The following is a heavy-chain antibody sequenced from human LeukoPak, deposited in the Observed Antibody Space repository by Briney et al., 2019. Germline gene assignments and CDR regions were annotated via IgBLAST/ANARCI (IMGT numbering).Heavy chain of an antibody. V-gene: IGHV3-23*01. CDR3: TKDQEIATIGGCFDS. D-gene: IGHD5-24*01. CDR1: GFTFSSFA. CDR2: ISGNGRDT. Sequence: GGSLRLSCEGSGFTFSSFAMNWVRQAPGKGPEWVASISGNGRDTYYADSVKGRFTISRDSPDNTLYLQMNGLRTDDTAVYYCTKDQEIATIGGCFDSWGQGTLVTVSS. J-gene: IGHJ4*03.